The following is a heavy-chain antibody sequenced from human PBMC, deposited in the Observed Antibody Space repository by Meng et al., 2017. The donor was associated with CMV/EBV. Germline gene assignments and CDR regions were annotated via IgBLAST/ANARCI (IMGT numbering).Heavy chain of an antibody. Sequence: ESLKISCAASGFTFSSYWMSWVRLPPGKGLEWIGEINHSGSTNYNPSLKSRVTISVDTSKNQFSLKLSSVTAADTAVYYCARGRYCSSTSCYGMDVWGQGTTVTVSS. V-gene: IGHV4-34*01. D-gene: IGHD2-2*01. J-gene: IGHJ6*02. CDR3: ARGRYCSSTSCYGMDV. CDR2: INHSGST. CDR1: GFTFSSYW.